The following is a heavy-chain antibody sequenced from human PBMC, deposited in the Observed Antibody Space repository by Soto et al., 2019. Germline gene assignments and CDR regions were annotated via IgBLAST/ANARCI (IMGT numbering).Heavy chain of an antibody. CDR1: GYSFTSYW. Sequence: PGESLKISCKGSGYSFTSYWIGWVRQMPGKGLEWMGIIYPGDSDTRYSPSFQGQVTISADKSISTAYLQWSSLKASDTAMYYCARSRGVGKLRFFTIYHPLVAYWGQGTLVTVSS. J-gene: IGHJ4*02. CDR3: ARSRGVGKLRFFTIYHPLVAY. D-gene: IGHD3-3*01. CDR2: IYPGDSDT. V-gene: IGHV5-51*01.